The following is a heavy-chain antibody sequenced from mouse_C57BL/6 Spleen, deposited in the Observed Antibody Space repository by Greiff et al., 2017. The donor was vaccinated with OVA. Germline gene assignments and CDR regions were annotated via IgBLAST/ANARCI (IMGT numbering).Heavy chain of an antibody. D-gene: IGHD2-4*01. CDR2: IYPGDGDT. CDR3: ARDYDYPWYFDY. Sequence: VQLQQSGPELVKPGASVKISCKASGYAFSSSWMNWVKQRPGKGLEWIGRIYPGDGDTNYNGKFKGKATLTADKSSSTAYMQLSSLTSEDSAVYFCARDYDYPWYFDYWGQGTTLTVSS. V-gene: IGHV1-82*01. J-gene: IGHJ2*01. CDR1: GYAFSSSW.